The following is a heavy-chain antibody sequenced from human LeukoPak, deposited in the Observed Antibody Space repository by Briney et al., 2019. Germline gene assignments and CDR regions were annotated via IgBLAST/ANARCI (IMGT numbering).Heavy chain of an antibody. J-gene: IGHJ5*02. V-gene: IGHV4-39*07. CDR2: IYYSGST. Sequence: PSETLSLTCTVSGGSISSSSYYWGWIRQPPGKGLEWIGSIYYSGSTYYNPSLKSRVTISVDTSKNQFSLKLSSVTAADTAVYYCARGRMLVGAQRHWFDPWGQGTLVTVSS. D-gene: IGHD1-26*01. CDR3: ARGRMLVGAQRHWFDP. CDR1: GGSISSSSYY.